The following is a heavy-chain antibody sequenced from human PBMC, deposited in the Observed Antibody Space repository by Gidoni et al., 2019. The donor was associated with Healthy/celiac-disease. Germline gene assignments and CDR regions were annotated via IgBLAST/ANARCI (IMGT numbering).Heavy chain of an antibody. J-gene: IGHJ4*02. Sequence: EVQLVESGGGLVQPGGSLRLSWAASGFTFSSYSTNLVRQAPGKGLEWVAYISSSSSTIDYADSVKCRFTISRDKAKNSLYLQMSSLRAEDTAVYYCARRDVYNTLDYWGQGTLVTVSS. CDR1: GFTFSSYS. CDR3: ARRDVYNTLDY. V-gene: IGHV3-48*01. D-gene: IGHD1-1*01. CDR2: ISSSSSTI.